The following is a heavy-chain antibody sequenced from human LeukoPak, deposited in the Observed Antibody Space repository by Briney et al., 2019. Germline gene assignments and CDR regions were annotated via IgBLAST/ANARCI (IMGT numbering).Heavy chain of an antibody. D-gene: IGHD4-17*01. V-gene: IGHV3-73*01. CDR1: GFTFSGSA. CDR3: TRPRYTVTDDHPTNDY. Sequence: GGSLRLSCAASGFTFSGSAMHWVRQASGKGLEWVGRIRSKANSYATAYAASVKGRFTISRDDSKNTAYLQMNSLKTEDTAVYYCTRPRYTVTDDHPTNDYWGQGTLVTVSS. J-gene: IGHJ4*02. CDR2: IRSKANSYAT.